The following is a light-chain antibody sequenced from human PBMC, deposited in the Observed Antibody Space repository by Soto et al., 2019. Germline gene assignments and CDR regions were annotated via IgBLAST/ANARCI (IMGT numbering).Light chain of an antibody. CDR2: GNS. V-gene: IGLV1-44*01. J-gene: IGLJ3*02. CDR3: QSYDNSLSGSGV. Sequence: QSVLTQPPSASGTPGQRVTISCSGSSSNVGTNTVHWYQHLPGTAPKLLIYGNSNRPSGVPDRFSGSKSGTSASLAINGLQAEDEAHYYCQSYDNSLSGSGVFGGGTKLTVL. CDR1: SSNVGTNT.